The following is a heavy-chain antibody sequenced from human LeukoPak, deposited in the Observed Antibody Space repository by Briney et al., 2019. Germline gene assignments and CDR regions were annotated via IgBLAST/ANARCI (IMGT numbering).Heavy chain of an antibody. V-gene: IGHV3-23*01. CDR2: ISPGGGTT. D-gene: IGHD5-12*01. Sequence: GGSLRLSCAVSGFAFGSEAMSWVRQSPARGLEWVASISPGGGTTYYADYVKGRFTISRDTSTNSLYLQMSSLRTEDTAVYFCAAKGNGYTGIYVFAHWGKGTLVTVSS. CDR1: GFAFGSEA. CDR3: AAKGNGYTGIYVFAH. J-gene: IGHJ4*02.